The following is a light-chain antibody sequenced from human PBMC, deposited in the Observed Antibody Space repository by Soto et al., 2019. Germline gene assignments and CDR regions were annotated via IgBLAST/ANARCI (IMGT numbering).Light chain of an antibody. J-gene: IGKJ2*01. CDR1: QSVSSY. V-gene: IGKV3-11*01. CDR3: QQRSNWPYT. Sequence: EIELTQSPATLSLSPGERATLSCRASQSVSSYLAWYQQKPGQAPRLLIYDASNRATGIPAMFSGSGSGTDFTLTISSLEPEDFAVYYCQQRSNWPYTFGQGTKLEIK. CDR2: DAS.